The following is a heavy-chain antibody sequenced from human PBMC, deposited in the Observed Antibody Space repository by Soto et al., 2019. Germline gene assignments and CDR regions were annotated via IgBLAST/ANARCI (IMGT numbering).Heavy chain of an antibody. J-gene: IGHJ4*02. D-gene: IGHD3-22*01. CDR1: GGSFSSYY. V-gene: IGHV4-34*01. Sequence: SETLSLTCAVYGGSFSSYYWSWIRQPPGKGLEWIGEITHSGSTNYNPSLRSRVTISVDTSKNQFSLRLTSVTAADTAVYYCARDRGSDYDSTSGYYYYWGQGTLVTVSS. CDR2: ITHSGST. CDR3: ARDRGSDYDSTSGYYYY.